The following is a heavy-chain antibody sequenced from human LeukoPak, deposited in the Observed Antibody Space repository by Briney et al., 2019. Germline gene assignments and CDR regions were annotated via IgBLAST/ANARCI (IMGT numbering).Heavy chain of an antibody. Sequence: ASVKVSFQASGYIFTGYYMHWVRPDPGQGLEWMGWINPNSGGTNYAQKFQGRVTMTRDTSISTAYMELSRLRSDDTAVYYCARAAYDSNWFDPWGQGTLVTVSS. D-gene: IGHD1-1*01. CDR1: GYIFTGYY. V-gene: IGHV1-2*02. J-gene: IGHJ5*02. CDR2: INPNSGGT. CDR3: ARAAYDSNWFDP.